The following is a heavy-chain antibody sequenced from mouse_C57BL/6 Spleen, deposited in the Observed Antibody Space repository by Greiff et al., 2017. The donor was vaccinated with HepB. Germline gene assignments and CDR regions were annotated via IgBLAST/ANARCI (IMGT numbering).Heavy chain of an antibody. CDR2: INPGSGGT. Sequence: VQLQQSGAELVRPGTSVKVSCKASGYAFTNYLIEWVKQRPGQGLEWIGVINPGSGGTNYNEKFKGKATLTADKSSSTAYMQLSSLTSEDSAVYFCARSTMVTTWFDYWGQGTTLTVSS. CDR1: GYAFTNYL. J-gene: IGHJ2*01. D-gene: IGHD2-2*01. V-gene: IGHV1-54*01. CDR3: ARSTMVTTWFDY.